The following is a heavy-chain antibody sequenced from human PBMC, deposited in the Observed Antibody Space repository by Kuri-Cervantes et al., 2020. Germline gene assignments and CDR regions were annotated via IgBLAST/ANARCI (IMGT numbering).Heavy chain of an antibody. CDR1: GFSFSSYA. Sequence: GGSLRLSCAASGFSFSSYAMSWVRQAPGKGLEWVSAISGSGGSTYYADSVKGRFTISRDNSKNTLYLQMNSLRAEDTAVYYCAKRVFPNNYFDYWGQGTLVTVSS. J-gene: IGHJ4*02. CDR3: AKRVFPNNYFDY. D-gene: IGHD2/OR15-2a*01. V-gene: IGHV3-23*01. CDR2: ISGSGGST.